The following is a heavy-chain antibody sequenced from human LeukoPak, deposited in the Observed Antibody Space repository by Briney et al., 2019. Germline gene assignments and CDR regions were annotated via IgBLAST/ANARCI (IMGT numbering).Heavy chain of an antibody. D-gene: IGHD6-6*01. Sequence: PGGSLRLSSEVSGITFSRHSMNWVRQAPGKGLEWVASIGSSRRYIYHADSVRGRFTISGDNAEKSLYLEMNSLRVEDTAVYYCTRGLEYSSTDAFDIWGQGIMVTVSS. CDR2: IGSSRRYI. CDR3: TRGLEYSSTDAFDI. J-gene: IGHJ3*02. CDR1: GITFSRHS. V-gene: IGHV3-21*01.